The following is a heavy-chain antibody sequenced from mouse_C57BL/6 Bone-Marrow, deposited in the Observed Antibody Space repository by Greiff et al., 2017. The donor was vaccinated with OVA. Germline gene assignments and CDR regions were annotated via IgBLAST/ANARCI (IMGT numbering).Heavy chain of an antibody. V-gene: IGHV10-1*01. D-gene: IGHD1-1*01. CDR2: IRSKSNNYAT. Sequence: EVQLVESGGGLVQPKGSLKLSCAASGFSFNTYAMNWVRQAPGKGLEWVARIRSKSNNYATYYADSVKDRFTISRDDSESMLYLQMNNLKTEDTAMYYCVRHYYGSSYPLDYWGQGTSVTVSS. CDR1: GFSFNTYA. J-gene: IGHJ4*01. CDR3: VRHYYGSSYPLDY.